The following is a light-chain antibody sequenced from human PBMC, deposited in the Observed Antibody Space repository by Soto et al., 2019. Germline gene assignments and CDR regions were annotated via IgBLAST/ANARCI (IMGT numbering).Light chain of an antibody. Sequence: QSVLAQPASVSGSPGQSITISCTGTSSDVGGYNYVPWYQQHPGKAPKLMIYEVSKRPSGVPDRFSGSKSGNTASLTVSGLQAEDEADYYCSSYAGSNNFEVFGTGTKVTVL. CDR3: SSYAGSNNFEV. V-gene: IGLV2-8*01. CDR2: EVS. J-gene: IGLJ1*01. CDR1: SSDVGGYNY.